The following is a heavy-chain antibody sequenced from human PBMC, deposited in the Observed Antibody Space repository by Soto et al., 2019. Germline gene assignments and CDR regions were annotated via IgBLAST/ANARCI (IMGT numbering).Heavy chain of an antibody. Sequence: QVQLVQSGPEVEKPGASVKVSCKTSGYTFTSFGISWVRQAPGQGLEWMGWISTDKGKTNYAQKFQGRVTMTTDTSTSTAYTELRSLRSDDTAVYYCATRSPAFDYWGQGTLVTVSS. CDR2: ISTDKGKT. CDR3: ATRSPAFDY. CDR1: GYTFTSFG. V-gene: IGHV1-18*01. J-gene: IGHJ4*02.